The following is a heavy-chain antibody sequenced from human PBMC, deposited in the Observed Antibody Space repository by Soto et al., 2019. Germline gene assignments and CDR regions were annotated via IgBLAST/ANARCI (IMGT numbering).Heavy chain of an antibody. CDR3: AKEYYYDSSGTGAEYFQH. Sequence: PGGSLRLSCAASGFTFSSYGMRWVRQAPGKGLEWVAVISYDGSNKYYADSVKGRFTISRDNSKNTLYLQMNSLRAEDTAVYYCAKEYYYDSSGTGAEYFQHWGQGTLVTVSS. CDR1: GFTFSSYG. D-gene: IGHD3-22*01. CDR2: ISYDGSNK. V-gene: IGHV3-30*18. J-gene: IGHJ1*01.